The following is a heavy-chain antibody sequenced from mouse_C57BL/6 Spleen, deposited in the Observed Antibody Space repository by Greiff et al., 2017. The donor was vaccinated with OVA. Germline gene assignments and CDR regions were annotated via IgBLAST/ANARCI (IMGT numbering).Heavy chain of an antibody. J-gene: IGHJ3*01. CDR1: GYTFTSYW. V-gene: IGHV1-53*01. Sequence: QVQLQQSGTELVKPGASVKLSCKASGYTFTSYWMHWVKQRPGQGLEWIGNINPSNGGTNYNEKFKSKATLTVDKSSSTAYMQLSSLTSEDSAVYYCARYDYDGAWFAYWGQGTLVTVSA. CDR3: ARYDYDGAWFAY. D-gene: IGHD2-4*01. CDR2: INPSNGGT.